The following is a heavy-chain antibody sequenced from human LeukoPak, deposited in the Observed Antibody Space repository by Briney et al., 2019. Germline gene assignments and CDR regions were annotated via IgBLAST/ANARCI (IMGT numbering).Heavy chain of an antibody. V-gene: IGHV3-23*01. CDR1: GFTFDSYA. CDR3: VKHVGSRWSNNRFDP. D-gene: IGHD6-13*01. Sequence: PGGSLRLSCAASGFTFDSYAMSGVHQAPGKGLEWVSAVSRFGGTTYYADSAKGRFTISRDNSNNTVYLQMNSLRVEDTALYYCVKHVGSRWSNNRFDPWGQGTLVTVS. CDR2: VSRFGGTT. J-gene: IGHJ5*02.